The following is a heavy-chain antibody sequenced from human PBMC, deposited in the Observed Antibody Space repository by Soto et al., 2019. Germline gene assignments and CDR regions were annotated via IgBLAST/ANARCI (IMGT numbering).Heavy chain of an antibody. CDR2: ISAYNGNT. V-gene: IGHV1-18*01. D-gene: IGHD2-2*01. CDR1: GYTFTSYG. J-gene: IGHJ6*02. CDR3: ARDLYCSSTSCQKHDYYYYGMDV. Sequence: QVQLVQSGAEVKKPGASVKVSCKASGYTFTSYGISWVRRAPGQGLEWMGWISAYNGNTNYAQKLQGRVTMTTDTSTSTADMELRSVRSDDTAVYYCARDLYCSSTSCQKHDYYYYGMDVWGQGTTVTVSS.